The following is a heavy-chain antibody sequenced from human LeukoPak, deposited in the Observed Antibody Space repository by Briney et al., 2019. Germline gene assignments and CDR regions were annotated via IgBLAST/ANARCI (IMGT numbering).Heavy chain of an antibody. CDR2: ISAYNGNT. V-gene: IGHV1-18*01. CDR3: ASSDSSGYYSPWFDP. D-gene: IGHD3-22*01. CDR1: GYTFTSYG. Sequence: ASVKVSCKASGYTFTSYGISWVRQAPGQGLEWMGWISAYNGNTNYAQKLQGRVTMTTDTSTSTAYMELRSLRSDDTAVYYCASSDSSGYYSPWFDPWGQGTLVTVSS. J-gene: IGHJ5*02.